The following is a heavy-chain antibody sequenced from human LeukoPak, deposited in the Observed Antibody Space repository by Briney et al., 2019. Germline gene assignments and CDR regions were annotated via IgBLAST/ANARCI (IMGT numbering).Heavy chain of an antibody. D-gene: IGHD3-22*01. V-gene: IGHV4-39*01. J-gene: IGHJ4*02. CDR2: FYYSGSP. CDR1: GGSISSSSYY. Sequence: SETLSLTCTVSGGSISSSSYYWGWIRQPPGKGLEWIGSFYYSGSPYYNPSLKSRVTISVDTSKNQFSLRLSSVTAADTAVYYCARAHDSSGYNIYHFDYWGQGTLVTVSS. CDR3: ARAHDSSGYNIYHFDY.